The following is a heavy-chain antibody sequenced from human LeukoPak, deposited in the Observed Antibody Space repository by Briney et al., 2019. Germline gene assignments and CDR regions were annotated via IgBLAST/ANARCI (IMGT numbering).Heavy chain of an antibody. V-gene: IGHV3-23*01. J-gene: IGHJ4*02. CDR3: AKVERNYDSSGYLFDY. CDR1: GFTFSSYA. Sequence: GGSLRLSCAASGFTFSSYAMSWVRQAPGKGLERVSAISGSGGSTYYADSVKGRFTISRDNSKNTLYLQMNSLRAEDTAVYYCAKVERNYDSSGYLFDYWGQGTLVTVSS. CDR2: ISGSGGST. D-gene: IGHD3-22*01.